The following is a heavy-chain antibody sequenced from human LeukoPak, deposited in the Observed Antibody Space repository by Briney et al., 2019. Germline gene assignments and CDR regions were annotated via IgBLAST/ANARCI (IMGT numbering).Heavy chain of an antibody. V-gene: IGHV1-18*01. CDR1: GYTFTSYG. D-gene: IGHD4-11*01. J-gene: IGHJ6*04. Sequence: ASVKVSCKASGYTFTSYGISWVRQAPGQGLEWMGWISAYNGNTNYAQKLQGRVTMTIDTSTSTAYMELRSLRSDDTAVYYCARDARFYPTVTNPRPLPPDVWGKGTTVTVSS. CDR2: ISAYNGNT. CDR3: ARDARFYPTVTNPRPLPPDV.